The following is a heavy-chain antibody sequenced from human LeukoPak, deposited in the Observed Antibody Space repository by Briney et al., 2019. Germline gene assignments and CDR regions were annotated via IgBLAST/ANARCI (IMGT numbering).Heavy chain of an antibody. CDR2: IYYNGDT. CDR1: GDSITGYS. D-gene: IGHD1-26*01. CDR3: AREKMGVGYYMDV. Sequence: TTSETLSLTCSVSGDSITGYSWSWIRQTPGKGLEWIGYIYYNGDTHYNPSLNSRLSMSVDTPKKQFSLNLRSVTAADTAVYYCAREKMGVGYYMDVWGKGTTVTISS. V-gene: IGHV4-59*12. J-gene: IGHJ6*03.